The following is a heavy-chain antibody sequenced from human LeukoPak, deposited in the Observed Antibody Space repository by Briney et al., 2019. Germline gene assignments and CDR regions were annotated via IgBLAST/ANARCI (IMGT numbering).Heavy chain of an antibody. V-gene: IGHV3-30*14. CDR3: ARVAIGAAGLSPWFDP. D-gene: IGHD6-13*01. CDR1: GFTFSAYS. CDR2: ISYDGSHN. Sequence: GGSLRLSCAASGFTFSAYSMHWVRQAPGKGLEWVATISYDGSHNYYGDSVKGRFTISRDNSKNMLYLQMNSLRGEETAVYYCARVAIGAAGLSPWFDPWGQGTLVTVSS. J-gene: IGHJ5*02.